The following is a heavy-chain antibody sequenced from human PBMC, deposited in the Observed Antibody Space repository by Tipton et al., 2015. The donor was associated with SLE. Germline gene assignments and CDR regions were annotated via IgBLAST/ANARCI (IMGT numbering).Heavy chain of an antibody. J-gene: IGHJ4*02. D-gene: IGHD6-13*01. CDR1: GFTVTGTY. CDR2: IYSGGDT. Sequence: GSLRLSCAASGFTVTGTYMSWVRQAPGKGLEWVSVIYSGGDTYYADSVKGRFTISRDNSANTLFLQMNSLRAEDTAVYYCARQGAAVNTYLFDYWGKGTLVTVSS. V-gene: IGHV3-53*01. CDR3: ARQGAAVNTYLFDY.